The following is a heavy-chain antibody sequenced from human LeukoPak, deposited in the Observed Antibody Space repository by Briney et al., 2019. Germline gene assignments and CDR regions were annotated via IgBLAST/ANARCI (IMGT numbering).Heavy chain of an antibody. D-gene: IGHD6-19*01. CDR1: GFTFSSYG. CDR3: ARGGGSGWYVGDYYYGMDV. CDR2: IWYDGSNK. J-gene: IGHJ6*02. Sequence: GGSLRLSCSASGFTFSSYGMHWVRQAPGKGLEWVAVIWYDGSNKYYADSVKGRFTISRDNSKNTLYLQMNSLRAEDTAVYCCARGGGSGWYVGDYYYGMDVWGQGTTVTVSS. V-gene: IGHV3-33*01.